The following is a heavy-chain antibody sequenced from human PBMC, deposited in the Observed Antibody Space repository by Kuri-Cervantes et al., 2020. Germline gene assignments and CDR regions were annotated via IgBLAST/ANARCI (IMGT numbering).Heavy chain of an antibody. J-gene: IGHJ6*03. D-gene: IGHD6-19*01. CDR3: ARWGSGWSHYYYYYMDV. CDR1: GYTFTYRY. CDR2: ITPFNGNT. Sequence: SVKVSCKASGYTFTYRYLHWVRQAPGQALEWMGWITPFNGNTNYAQKFQGRVTMTRNTSISTAYMELRSLRSDDTAVYYCARWGSGWSHYYYYYMDVWGKGTTVTVSS. V-gene: IGHV1-45*02.